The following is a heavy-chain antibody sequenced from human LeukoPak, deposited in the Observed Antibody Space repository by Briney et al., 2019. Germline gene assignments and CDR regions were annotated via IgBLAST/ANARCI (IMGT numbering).Heavy chain of an antibody. V-gene: IGHV4-59*01. D-gene: IGHD5-18*01. CDR3: ARDSGTAMVYRWFDP. CDR2: IYYSGST. CDR1: GGSISSYY. Sequence: PSETLSLTCTVSGGSISSYYWSWLRQPPGKGVEWIGYIYYSGSTNYNPSLKSRVTISVDTSKNQFSLKLSSVTAADTAVYYCARDSGTAMVYRWFDPWGQGTLVTVSS. J-gene: IGHJ5*02.